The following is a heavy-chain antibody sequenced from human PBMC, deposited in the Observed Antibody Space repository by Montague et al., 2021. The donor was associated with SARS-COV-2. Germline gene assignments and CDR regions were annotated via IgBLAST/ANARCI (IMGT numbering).Heavy chain of an antibody. CDR3: ARGIFTSPFIPSHDYMDV. J-gene: IGHJ6*03. CDR2: IYYSGST. CDR1: GGSISSYY. D-gene: IGHD3-3*01. Sequence: SETLSLTCTVSGGSISSYYWSWIRQSPGKGLEWIGYIYYSGSTNYNPSLKSRVTISVDTSKNQFSLKLSSVTAADTAVYYCARGIFTSPFIPSHDYMDVWGKGTTVTVSS. V-gene: IGHV4-59*01.